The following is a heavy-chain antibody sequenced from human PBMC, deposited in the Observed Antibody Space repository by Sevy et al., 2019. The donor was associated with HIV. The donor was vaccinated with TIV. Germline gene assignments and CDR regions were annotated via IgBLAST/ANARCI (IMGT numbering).Heavy chain of an antibody. D-gene: IGHD6-13*01. CDR2: ISYDGSNK. Sequence: GGSLRLSCAASGFTFSSYGMHWVRQAPGKGLEWVAVISYDGSNKYYADSVKGRFTISRDNSKNTLYLQMNSLRAEDTAVYYCARDRSRVAAAGRGFDYWGQGTLVTVSS. J-gene: IGHJ4*02. CDR1: GFTFSSYG. V-gene: IGHV3-30*19. CDR3: ARDRSRVAAAGRGFDY.